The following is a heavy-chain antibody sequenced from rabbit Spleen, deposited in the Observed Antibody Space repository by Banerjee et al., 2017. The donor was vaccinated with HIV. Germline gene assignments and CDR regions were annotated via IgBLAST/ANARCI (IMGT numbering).Heavy chain of an antibody. CDR2: IDTNDGDT. V-gene: IGHV1S40*01. CDR1: GFSFSAGYY. J-gene: IGHJ2*01. Sequence: LTLTCTASGFSFSAGYYICWVRQAPGKGLEWIACIDTNDGDTDYANWPKGRFTISKTSSTTVTLQMTSLTAADTATYFCARNYVNAFDPWGPGTLVTVS. D-gene: IGHD1-1*01. CDR3: ARNYVNAFDP.